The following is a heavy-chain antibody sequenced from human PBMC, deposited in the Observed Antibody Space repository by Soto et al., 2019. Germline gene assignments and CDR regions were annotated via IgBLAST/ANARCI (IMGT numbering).Heavy chain of an antibody. CDR3: AKDLDDYSSAIDF. CDR2: ISSSSSYT. Sequence: GGSLRLSCAASGFTFSDYYMSWIRQAPGKGLEWVSYISSSSSYTNYADSVKGRFTISRDNAKNSLYLQMNSLRAEDTAVYYCAKDLDDYSSAIDFWGQGTLVTVSS. CDR1: GFTFSDYY. D-gene: IGHD4-4*01. J-gene: IGHJ4*02. V-gene: IGHV3-11*06.